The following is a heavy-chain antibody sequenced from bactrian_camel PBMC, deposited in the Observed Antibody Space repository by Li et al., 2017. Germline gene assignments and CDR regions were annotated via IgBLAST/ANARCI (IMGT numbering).Heavy chain of an antibody. CDR3: AADPYPRYCTGGYCYTDFRD. Sequence: DVQLVESGGGSVQTGGSLRLSCKPSFFILDDFDMMWYRQAPGNECELVSSISGDGSTYYTDAVKGRFTISHDNAKNSVDLQMNSLKPDDTAVYYCAADPYPRYCTGGYCYTDFRDWGQVTQVTVS. J-gene: IGHJ4*01. V-gene: IGHV3S66*01. D-gene: IGHD2*01. CDR2: ISGDGST. CDR1: FFILDDFD.